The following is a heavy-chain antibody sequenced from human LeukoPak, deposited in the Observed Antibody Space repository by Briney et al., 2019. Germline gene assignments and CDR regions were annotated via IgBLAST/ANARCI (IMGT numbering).Heavy chain of an antibody. D-gene: IGHD5-18*01. Sequence: SETLSLTCTVSGGSISSYYWSWIRQPAGKGLEWIGRIYTSGSTNYNPSLKSRVTISVDTSKNQFSLKLSSVTAADTAVYYCARGRIQLWLPPFDYWGQGTLVTVSS. CDR2: IYTSGST. CDR3: ARGRIQLWLPPFDY. V-gene: IGHV4-4*07. CDR1: GGSISSYY. J-gene: IGHJ4*02.